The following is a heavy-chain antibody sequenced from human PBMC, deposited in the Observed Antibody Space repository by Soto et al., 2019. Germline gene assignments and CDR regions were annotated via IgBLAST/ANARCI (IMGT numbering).Heavy chain of an antibody. CDR2: VYYTGTT. CDR3: ARDYYDSSGYYLYGMDV. D-gene: IGHD3-22*01. J-gene: IGHJ6*02. CDR1: GGSIDSYY. Sequence: SETLSLTCTVSGGSIDSYYWTWIRQPPGKGLEWIGYVYYTGTTTYSPSLKSRVTISVDTSMNQISLKLSSVTAADTAFYCCARDYYDSSGYYLYGMDVWGQGTTVTVSS. V-gene: IGHV4-59*12.